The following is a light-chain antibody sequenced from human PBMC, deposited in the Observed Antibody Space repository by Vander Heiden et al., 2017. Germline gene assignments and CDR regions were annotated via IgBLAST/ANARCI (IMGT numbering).Light chain of an antibody. CDR2: WAS. CDR3: QQYESTPLS. V-gene: IGKV4-1*01. J-gene: IGKJ4*01. Sequence: DIVMTQSPDSLALSLCERDTLNCTSSQSVLYSSNNKNYLAWYQQKPGQPPKLLIYWASTRESGVPDRFSGSGSGTDFTLTISSLQAEDVAVYYCQQYESTPLSFGGGTKVEIK. CDR1: QSVLYSSNNKNY.